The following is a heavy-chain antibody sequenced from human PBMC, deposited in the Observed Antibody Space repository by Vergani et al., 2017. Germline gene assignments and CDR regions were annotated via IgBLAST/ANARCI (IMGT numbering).Heavy chain of an antibody. J-gene: IGHJ4*02. CDR1: GFSFSSYS. D-gene: IGHD2-21*01. V-gene: IGHV3-21*02. CDR2: ISGSSSYV. Sequence: EVQLVESGGGLVKPGGSLRLSCAASGFSFSSYSMNWVRQAPGKGLEWVASISGSSSYVFYRDSVEGRFTITRDNAKKSVYLQMNSLRAEDTAMYFCARVLWDCTHIRCSSPSYWGQGTQVTVSS. CDR3: ARVLWDCTHIRCSSPSY.